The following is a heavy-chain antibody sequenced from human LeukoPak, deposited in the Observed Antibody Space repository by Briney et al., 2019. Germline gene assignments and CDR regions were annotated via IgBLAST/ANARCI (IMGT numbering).Heavy chain of an antibody. CDR3: ARDWGYCSGGSCPRGWFDP. J-gene: IGHJ5*02. V-gene: IGHV1-69*01. CDR1: GGTFSSYA. Sequence: ASVKVSCKASGGTFSSYAISWVRQAPGQGLEWMGGIIPIFGTANYAQKFQGRVTITADESTSTAYMELRSLRSDDTAVYYCARDWGYCSGGSCPRGWFDPWGQGTLVTVSS. CDR2: IIPIFGTA. D-gene: IGHD2-15*01.